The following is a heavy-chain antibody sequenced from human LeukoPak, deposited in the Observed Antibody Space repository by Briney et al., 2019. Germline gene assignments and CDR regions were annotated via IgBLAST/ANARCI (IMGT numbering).Heavy chain of an antibody. V-gene: IGHV3-23*01. D-gene: IGHD2-2*01. J-gene: IGHJ5*01. CDR2: ISASGGTT. Sequence: GGSLRLSCAASGFTFNNYAMSWVRQAPGRGLEWVSAISASGGTTYYADSVKGRFTISRDNSENTLFLQMNSLRAEDTAVYYCAKEPREYCSSTSCPNWFDSWGQGTLVTVSS. CDR1: GFTFNNYA. CDR3: AKEPREYCSSTSCPNWFDS.